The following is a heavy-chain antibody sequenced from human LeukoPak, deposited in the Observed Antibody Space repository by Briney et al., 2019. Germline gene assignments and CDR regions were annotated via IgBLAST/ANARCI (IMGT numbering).Heavy chain of an antibody. CDR3: ARYDRVTVAYYFDY. CDR2: IYYSGST. Sequence: SETLSLTCTVSGGSISSSSYYWGWIRQPPGKGLEWIGTIYYSGSTYYNPSLKSRVTISVDTSKNQFSLNLSSVTAADTAVYYCARYDRVTVAYYFDYWGQGTLVTVSS. V-gene: IGHV4-39*01. J-gene: IGHJ4*02. D-gene: IGHD4-23*01. CDR1: GGSISSSSYY.